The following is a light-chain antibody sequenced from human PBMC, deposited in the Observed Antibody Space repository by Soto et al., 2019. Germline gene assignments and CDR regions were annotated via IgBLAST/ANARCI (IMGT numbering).Light chain of an antibody. Sequence: QPVLTQPPSASGTPGQRVIISCSGSGSSIGTNTVNWYRQLPGTAPKLLIYGNNQRPSGVPDRFSGSKSGTSASLAISGLQSEDEADYYCAAWDGSLNNVLFGGGTQLTVL. CDR1: GSSIGTNT. J-gene: IGLJ2*01. CDR2: GNN. CDR3: AAWDGSLNNVL. V-gene: IGLV1-44*01.